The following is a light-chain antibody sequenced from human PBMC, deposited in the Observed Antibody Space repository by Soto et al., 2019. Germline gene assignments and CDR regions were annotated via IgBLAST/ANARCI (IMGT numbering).Light chain of an antibody. V-gene: IGKV3-15*01. CDR1: QGVSNT. CDR3: QHYNKWPYP. CDR2: GAS. Sequence: EIVMTQSPATLSVSPGERATLSCRASQGVSNTLAWYQQKPDQAPRLLIYGASIMATGNPARFSRGGSGTEFSPPISNRQAEDSAVYYCQHYNKWPYPFGQGTKPEIK. J-gene: IGKJ2*01.